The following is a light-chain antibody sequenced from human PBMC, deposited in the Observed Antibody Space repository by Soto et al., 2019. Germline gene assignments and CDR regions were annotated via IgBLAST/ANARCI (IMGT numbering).Light chain of an antibody. CDR1: QSVSSSY. V-gene: IGKV3-20*01. CDR3: QKCDGSPRLT. Sequence: EIVLTQSPGTLSLSPGERATLSCRASQSVSSSYLAWYQQKPGQAPRLLIYGASSRATGIPDRFSGSGSGTDFTSTISRLEPEDFAVSSWQKCDGSPRLTCGGGTKLEIK. CDR2: GAS. J-gene: IGKJ4*01.